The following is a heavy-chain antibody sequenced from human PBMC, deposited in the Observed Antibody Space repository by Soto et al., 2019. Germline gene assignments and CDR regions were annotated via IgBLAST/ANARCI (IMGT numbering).Heavy chain of an antibody. Sequence: ASETLSLTCTVSGGSISSGDYYWSWIRQPPGKGLGWIGYIYYSGGTYYNPSLKSRVTISVDTSKNQFSLKLSSVTAADTAVYYCARASHLYCSGGSCYSDPNYYYGMDVWGQGTTVTVSS. CDR1: GGSISSGDYY. J-gene: IGHJ6*02. V-gene: IGHV4-30-4*01. CDR3: ARASHLYCSGGSCYSDPNYYYGMDV. D-gene: IGHD2-15*01. CDR2: IYYSGGT.